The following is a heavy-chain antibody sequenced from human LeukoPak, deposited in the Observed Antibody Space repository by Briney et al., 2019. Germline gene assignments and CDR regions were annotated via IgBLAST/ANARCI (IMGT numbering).Heavy chain of an antibody. CDR1: GGSLNNYY. CDR2: IYYSGST. CDR3: ARHWETSSWYVDY. V-gene: IGHV4-59*08. J-gene: IGHJ4*02. Sequence: SETLSLTCTVSGGSLNNYYWTWIRQPPGRGLEWIGHIYYSGSTYYNPSLKSRVTISVDTSKNQFTLKLSSVTAADTAVYYCARHWETSSWYVDYWGQGTLVTVSS. D-gene: IGHD6-13*01.